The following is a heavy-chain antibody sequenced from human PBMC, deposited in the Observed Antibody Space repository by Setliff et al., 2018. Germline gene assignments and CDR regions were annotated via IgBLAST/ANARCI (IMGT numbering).Heavy chain of an antibody. CDR3: ARGSRFGTIVYRGDYYLDV. CDR2: IDPNSGVT. V-gene: IGHV1-2*02. D-gene: IGHD3-10*01. Sequence: ASVKVSCKASGFVFITYAITWVRQAPGQGLECMGWIDPNSGVTHYGQKFQGRVTMTRDTSISTVYMEVSSLKAEDTAIYYCARGSRFGTIVYRGDYYLDVWGKGTTVTVSS. J-gene: IGHJ6*03. CDR1: GFVFITYA.